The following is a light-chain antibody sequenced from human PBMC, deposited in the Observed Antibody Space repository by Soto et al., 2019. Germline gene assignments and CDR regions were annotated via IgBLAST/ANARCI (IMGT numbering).Light chain of an antibody. Sequence: DIVMTQSPLSLPVTPGEPASISCRSSQSLVHSNGYNYLDWYLQKPGQSPQLLIYLGSNRASGVPDRFSGSASGTDFTLKISRVEAEDVGVYYCMQSIELPPAFGQGTKVDIK. CDR1: QSLVHSNGYNY. J-gene: IGKJ1*01. CDR3: MQSIELPPA. V-gene: IGKV2-28*01. CDR2: LGS.